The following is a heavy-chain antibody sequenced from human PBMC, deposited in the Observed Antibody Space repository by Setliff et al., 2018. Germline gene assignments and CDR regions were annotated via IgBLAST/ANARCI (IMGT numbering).Heavy chain of an antibody. Sequence: KPSETLSLTCIVSGGSISSATSYWNWIRQPAGKELEWIGRIYAIRSTNYNPSLKGRVTTSADTSTNHFSLKLTSVTAADTAVYYCARDNTIVGATDYWGQGALVTVSS. J-gene: IGHJ4*02. CDR2: IYAIRST. CDR1: GGSISSATSY. CDR3: ARDNTIVGATDY. D-gene: IGHD1-26*01. V-gene: IGHV4-61*02.